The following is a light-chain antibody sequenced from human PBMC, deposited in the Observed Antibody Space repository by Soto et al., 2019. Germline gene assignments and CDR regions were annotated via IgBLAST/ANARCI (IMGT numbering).Light chain of an antibody. J-gene: IGLJ2*01. CDR1: SSDVGGYKY. V-gene: IGLV2-14*01. CDR2: DVS. CDR3: SSYTSSSTLEV. Sequence: QSALTQPASVSGSPGQSITISCTGTSSDVGGYKYVSWYQQYPGKAPKLMIYDVSNQPSGVSNRFSGSKSGNTASLTISGLQAEDEADYYCSSYTSSSTLEVFGGGTKLTVL.